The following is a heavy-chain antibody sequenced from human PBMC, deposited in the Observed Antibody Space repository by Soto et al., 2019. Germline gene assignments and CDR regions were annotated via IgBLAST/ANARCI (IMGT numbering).Heavy chain of an antibody. CDR3: ARDSPRSSSLYGMDV. CDR2: INPNSGGT. V-gene: IGHV1-2*04. CDR1: GYTFTGYY. D-gene: IGHD6-6*01. Sequence: ASVKVSCKASGYTFTGYYMHWVRQAPGQGLEWMGWINPNSGGTNYAQKFQGWVTMTRDTSISTAYMELSRLRSDDTAVYYCARDSPRSSSLYGMDVWGQGTTVTVSS. J-gene: IGHJ6*02.